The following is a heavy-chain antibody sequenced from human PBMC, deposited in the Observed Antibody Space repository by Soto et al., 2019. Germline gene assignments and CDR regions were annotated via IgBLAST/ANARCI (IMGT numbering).Heavy chain of an antibody. D-gene: IGHD3-16*01. CDR3: AKDSWRIVGVPAGEYYAMDV. J-gene: IGHJ6*02. V-gene: IGHV3-23*01. CDR2: ISGSGGTT. Sequence: EVQLLESGGAPVQSGGSLRLSCVASGFTFENYAMSWVRQAPGKGLEWVSAISGSGGTTYYSDSVKGRFTISRDNSKKTVYLQMKELRVEDAAEYFCAKDSWRIVGVPAGEYYAMDVWGQGTTVTVSS. CDR1: GFTFENYA.